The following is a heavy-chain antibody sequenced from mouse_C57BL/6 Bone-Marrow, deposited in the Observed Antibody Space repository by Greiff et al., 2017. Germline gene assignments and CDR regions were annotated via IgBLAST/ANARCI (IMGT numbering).Heavy chain of an antibody. V-gene: IGHV1-9*01. Sequence: QVQLQQSGAELMKPGASVKLSCKATGYTFTGYWIEWVKQRPGHGLEWIGEILPGSGSTNYNVKFKGKATFTADTSSNTAYMQLSSLTTVDSASDYCARWSCAMDYWGQGTSVTVSS. CDR3: ARWSCAMDY. CDR2: ILPGSGST. J-gene: IGHJ4*01. CDR1: GYTFTGYW.